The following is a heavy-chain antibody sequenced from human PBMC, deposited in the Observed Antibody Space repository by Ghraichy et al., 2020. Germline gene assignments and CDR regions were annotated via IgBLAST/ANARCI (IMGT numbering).Heavy chain of an antibody. Sequence: GGSLRLSCAASGVTFNRYAMSWVRQAPGKGLEWVSAISANGDGTYYADSVKGRFTISRDNSKNTLYLQMSSLRAEDTAVYYCAIRVTVVYYWGQGTLVTISS. V-gene: IGHV3-23*01. CDR3: AIRVTVVYY. D-gene: IGHD3-22*01. CDR1: GVTFNRYA. CDR2: ISANGDGT. J-gene: IGHJ4*02.